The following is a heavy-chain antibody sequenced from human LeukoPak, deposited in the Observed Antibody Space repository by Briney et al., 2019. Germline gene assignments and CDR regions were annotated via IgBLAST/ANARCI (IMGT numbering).Heavy chain of an antibody. CDR3: ARMGGYSGYATH. V-gene: IGHV4-59*08. D-gene: IGHD5-12*01. Sequence: GSLRLSCAASGFTFTNYAMSWVRQAPGKGLEWIGYIHYSGTTNYNPSLKNRVTISLDTSKNQFSLNLSSVTAADTAVYYCARMGGYSGYATHWGQGTLVTVSS. CDR1: GFTFTNYA. J-gene: IGHJ4*02. CDR2: IHYSGTT.